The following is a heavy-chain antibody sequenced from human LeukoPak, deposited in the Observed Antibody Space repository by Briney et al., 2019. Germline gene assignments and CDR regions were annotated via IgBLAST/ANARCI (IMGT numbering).Heavy chain of an antibody. V-gene: IGHV4-34*01. CDR2: INHSGST. J-gene: IGHJ5*02. CDR3: ARGGERSSWYWFDP. D-gene: IGHD6-13*01. Sequence: SETLSLTCAVYGGSFSGYYWSWIRQPPGKGLEWIGEINHSGSTNYNPSLKSRVTISVDTSKNQFSLKLSSVTAADTAVYYCARGGERSSWYWFDPWGQGTLVTVSS. CDR1: GGSFSGYY.